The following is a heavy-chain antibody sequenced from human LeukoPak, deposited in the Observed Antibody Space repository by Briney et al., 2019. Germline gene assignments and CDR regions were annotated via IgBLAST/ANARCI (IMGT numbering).Heavy chain of an antibody. V-gene: IGHV4-39*07. CDR3: ARGSRYYGSLWFDP. J-gene: IGHJ5*02. D-gene: IGHD3-10*01. CDR1: GGSISSSSYY. CDR2: IYYSGST. Sequence: SETLSLTCTVSGGSISSSSYYWGWIRQPPGKGLEWIGSIYYSGSTYYNPSLKSRVTISVDTSKNQFSLKLSSVTAADTAVYYCARGSRYYGSLWFDPWGQGTLVTVSS.